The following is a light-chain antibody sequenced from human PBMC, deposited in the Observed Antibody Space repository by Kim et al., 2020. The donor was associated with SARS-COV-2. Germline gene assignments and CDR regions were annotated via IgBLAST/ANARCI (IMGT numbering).Light chain of an antibody. CDR3: QQDNPPPYT. CDR1: QSMLYNVNNNNY. J-gene: IGKJ2*01. V-gene: IGKV4-1*01. Sequence: ATINCNTSQSMLYNVNNNNYLVWHQQTPGQPPKLLNDGASTQESGVPNLCSGRGSGTDSTPTISSLQAEDVADYYCQQDNPPPYTFGQGTKLEI. CDR2: GAS.